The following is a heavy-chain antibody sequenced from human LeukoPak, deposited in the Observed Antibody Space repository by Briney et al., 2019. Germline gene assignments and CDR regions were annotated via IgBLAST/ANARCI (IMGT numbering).Heavy chain of an antibody. J-gene: IGHJ4*02. CDR2: IYTSGST. D-gene: IGHD3-22*01. CDR3: ARSGYYYDSSAYYSDY. V-gene: IGHV4-4*07. CDR1: GDSISNYY. Sequence: PSETLSLTCTVSGDSISNYYWSWIRQPAGKGLEWIGRIYTSGSTNYNPSLKSRVTMSVDTSKNQFSLKLSSVTAADTAVYYCARSGYYYDSSAYYSDYWGQRTLVTVSS.